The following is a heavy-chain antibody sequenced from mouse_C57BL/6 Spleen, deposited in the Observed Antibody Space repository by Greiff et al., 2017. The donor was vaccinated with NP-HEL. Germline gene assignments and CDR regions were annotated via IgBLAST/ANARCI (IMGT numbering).Heavy chain of an antibody. CDR2: IRLKSDNYAT. CDR1: GFTFSNYW. CDR3: TDYEYAMDY. D-gene: IGHD2-3*01. Sequence: EVKVEESGGGLVQPGGSMKLSCVASGFTFSNYWMNWVRQSPEKGLEWVAQIRLKSDNYATHYAESVKGRFTISRDDSNSSVYLQMNNLRAEDTGIYYCTDYEYAMDYWGQGTSVTVSS. V-gene: IGHV6-3*01. J-gene: IGHJ4*01.